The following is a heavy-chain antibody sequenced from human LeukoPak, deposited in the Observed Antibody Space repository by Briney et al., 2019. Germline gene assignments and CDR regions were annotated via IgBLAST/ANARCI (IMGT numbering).Heavy chain of an antibody. CDR1: GYTFTSYY. V-gene: IGHV1-18*04. CDR2: ISIYNGNT. J-gene: IGHJ4*02. D-gene: IGHD4-23*01. CDR3: VRDKNGGSFDY. Sequence: ASVKVSCKASGYTFTSYYMHWVRQAPGQGLEWMGWISIYNGNTNYARKVQGRVTMTTDTSTSTAYMELRSLRSDDTAVYYCVRDKNGGSFDYWGQGTLVTVSS.